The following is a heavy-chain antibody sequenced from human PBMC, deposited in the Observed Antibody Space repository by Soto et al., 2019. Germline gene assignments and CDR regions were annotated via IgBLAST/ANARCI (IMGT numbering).Heavy chain of an antibody. V-gene: IGHV1-2*02. CDR2: INPNSGGT. Sequence: QVQLVQSGAEVKKPGASVKVSCKASGYTFTGYYMHWVRQAPGQGLEWMGWINPNSGGTNYAQKFQGRVTITADKSTSTAYMELSSLRSEDTAVYYCARDYYDSSGYYLGFDYWGQGTLVTVSS. CDR3: ARDYYDSSGYYLGFDY. D-gene: IGHD3-22*01. J-gene: IGHJ4*02. CDR1: GYTFTGYY.